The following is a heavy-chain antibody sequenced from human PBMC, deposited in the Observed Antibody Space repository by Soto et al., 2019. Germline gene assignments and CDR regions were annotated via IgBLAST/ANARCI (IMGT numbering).Heavy chain of an antibody. V-gene: IGHV3-11*01. J-gene: IGHJ4*02. CDR2: ISSSFVSV. D-gene: IGHD3-9*01. Sequence: QRLSCAVSGFPFSNYYMSWIRQAPGKGLEWLADISSSFVSVHYADSVKDRFSISRDNANNSLFLQMNSLRADDTAVYYCARVSATGWVVNGREYFDYWGQGALVTVSS. CDR1: GFPFSNYY. CDR3: ARVSATGWVVNGREYFDY.